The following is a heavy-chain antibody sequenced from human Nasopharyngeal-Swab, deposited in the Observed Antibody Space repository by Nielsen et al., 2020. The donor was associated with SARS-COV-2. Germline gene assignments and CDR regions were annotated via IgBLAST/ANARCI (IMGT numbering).Heavy chain of an antibody. CDR2: IYYSGST. Sequence: SETLSRTCTGAGGSDSRGRYYWSRSRQPPGKGLEWIGYIYYSGSTNYNPSLKSRVTISVDTSKNQFSLKLSSVTAADTAVYYCARGDYYDSSGYYVFDYWGQGTLVTVSS. V-gene: IGHV4-61*01. CDR1: GGSDSRGRYY. CDR3: ARGDYYDSSGYYVFDY. J-gene: IGHJ4*02. D-gene: IGHD3-22*01.